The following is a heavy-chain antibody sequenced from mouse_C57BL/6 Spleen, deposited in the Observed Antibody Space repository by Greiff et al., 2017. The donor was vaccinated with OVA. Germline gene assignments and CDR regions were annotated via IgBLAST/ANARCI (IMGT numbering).Heavy chain of an antibody. CDR2: IYPGDGDT. D-gene: IGHD2-13*01. CDR1: GYAFSSSW. J-gene: IGHJ2*01. V-gene: IGHV1-82*01. Sequence: QVQLQQSGPELVKPGASVKISCKASGYAFSSSWMNWVKQRPGKGLEWIGRIYPGDGDTNYNGKFKGKATLTADKSSSTAYMQLSSLTSEDSAVYFCARGTTEDDWGQGTTLTVSS. CDR3: ARGTTEDD.